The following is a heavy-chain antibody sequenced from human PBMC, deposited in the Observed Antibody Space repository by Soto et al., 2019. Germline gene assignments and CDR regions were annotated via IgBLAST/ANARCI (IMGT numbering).Heavy chain of an antibody. CDR3: ARFADILTGAFDI. CDR1: GGSFSCYY. J-gene: IGHJ3*02. V-gene: IGHV4-34*09. CDR2: IYYSGST. D-gene: IGHD3-9*01. Sequence: PSETLSLTCAVYGGSFSCYYGSWIRQPPGKGLEWIGYIYYSGSTYYNPSLKSRVTISVDTSKNQFSLKLSSVTAADTAVYYCARFADILTGAFDIWGQGTMVTVSS.